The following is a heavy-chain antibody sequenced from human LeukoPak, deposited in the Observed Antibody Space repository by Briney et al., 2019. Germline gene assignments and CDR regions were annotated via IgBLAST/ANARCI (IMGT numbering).Heavy chain of an antibody. CDR2: ISSSSSYI. Sequence: GGSLRLSCAASGFTFSSYSMNWVRQAPGKGLEWVSSISSSSSYIYYADSVKGRFTISRDNAKNSLYLQMNSLRAEDTAVYYCARVARYCSSNSCLHSDYWGQGTLVTVSS. CDR3: ARVARYCSSNSCLHSDY. D-gene: IGHD2-2*01. J-gene: IGHJ4*02. V-gene: IGHV3-21*01. CDR1: GFTFSSYS.